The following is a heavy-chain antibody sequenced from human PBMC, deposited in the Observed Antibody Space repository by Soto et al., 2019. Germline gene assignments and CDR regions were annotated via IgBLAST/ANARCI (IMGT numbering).Heavy chain of an antibody. CDR1: GFTFSNYG. CDR2: IWYDGGNK. V-gene: IGHV3-33*01. Sequence: GGSLRLSCVASGFTFSNYGMQWVRQAPGKGLEWVAVIWYDGGNKYYADSVKGRFTISRDNSKNTLYLQMNSLRAEDTAVYYCARDPGIVVVVAAESDWFDPWGHGTLVTV. CDR3: ARDPGIVVVVAAESDWFDP. D-gene: IGHD2-15*01. J-gene: IGHJ5*02.